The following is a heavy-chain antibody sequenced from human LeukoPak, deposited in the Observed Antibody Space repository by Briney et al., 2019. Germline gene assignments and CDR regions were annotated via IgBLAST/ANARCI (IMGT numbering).Heavy chain of an antibody. CDR2: IYSGGGST. V-gene: IGHV3-23*03. J-gene: IGHJ4*02. CDR1: GFTFSNYA. Sequence: PGGSLRLSCAASGFTFSNYAMRWVRQAPGKGLEWVSIIYSGGGSTYYADSVKGRFTISRDNSKNTLYLQINSLRAQDTAVYYCARDGGSGTYYFDYWGQGTLVIVSS. D-gene: IGHD3-10*01. CDR3: ARDGGSGTYYFDY.